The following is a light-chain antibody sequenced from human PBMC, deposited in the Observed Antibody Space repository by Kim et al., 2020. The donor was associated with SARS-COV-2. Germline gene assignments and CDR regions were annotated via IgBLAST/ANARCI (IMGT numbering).Light chain of an antibody. CDR2: GAS. J-gene: IGKJ2*01. Sequence: EILMTHSPATLSVSPGERVTLSCKSSQNIGNALAWSQQKPGQPPRNLIYGASTRASGVPARFSGSGTGTEFTLTISNLQSEDVAVYFCQQYKDWPYTFGQGPSWRS. V-gene: IGKV3-15*01. CDR3: QQYKDWPYT. CDR1: QNIGNA.